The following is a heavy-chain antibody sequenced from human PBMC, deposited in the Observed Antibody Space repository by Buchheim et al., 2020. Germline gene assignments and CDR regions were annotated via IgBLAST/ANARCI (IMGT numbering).Heavy chain of an antibody. V-gene: IGHV1-2*04. CDR2: INPNSGGP. CDR1: GYTFTGYY. Sequence: QVQLVQSGAEVKKPGASVKVSCKASGYTFTGYYMHWVRQAPGQGLEWMGWINPNSGGPNYAQKFQGWVTMTRDQSISTAYMELSRLRSDDTAVYYCARGLRYSGFYYYYGMDVWGQGTT. CDR3: ARGLRYSGFYYYYGMDV. J-gene: IGHJ6*02. D-gene: IGHD5-12*01.